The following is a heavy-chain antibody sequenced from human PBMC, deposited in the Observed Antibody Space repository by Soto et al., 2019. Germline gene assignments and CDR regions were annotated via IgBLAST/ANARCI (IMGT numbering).Heavy chain of an antibody. Sequence: QITLKESGPTLGKPTQPLTLTCTFSVFSLTTSGLGVGWIRRPPGKALEWLGIIFWDDDKRYSPSLKSRLSITRDTSKNQVVLTMTNLDPVDTATYYCAHNTVALTAFDYWGPGTLVTVSS. J-gene: IGHJ4*02. CDR1: VFSLTTSGLG. CDR2: IFWDDDK. CDR3: AHNTVALTAFDY. V-gene: IGHV2-5*02. D-gene: IGHD2-21*02.